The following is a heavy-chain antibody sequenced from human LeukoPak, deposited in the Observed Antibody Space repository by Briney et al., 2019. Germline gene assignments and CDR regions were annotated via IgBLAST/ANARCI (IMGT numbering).Heavy chain of an antibody. V-gene: IGHV3-9*01. J-gene: IGHJ4*02. CDR3: AKDIGIALRGATFEN. D-gene: IGHD3-10*01. CDR2: LSWNGATV. CDR1: GFTFDDYA. Sequence: GRSLRLSCAASGFTFDDYAMHWVRQAPGKGLEWVSGLSWNGATVGYADSVKGRFTISRDNTKNSLYLQMSSLKTEDTALYYCAKDIGIALRGATFENWGQGTLVTVSS.